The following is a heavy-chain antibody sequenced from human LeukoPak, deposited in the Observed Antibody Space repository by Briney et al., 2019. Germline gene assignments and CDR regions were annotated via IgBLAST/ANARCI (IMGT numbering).Heavy chain of an antibody. CDR2: TYSGGNT. J-gene: IGHJ4*02. Sequence: GGSLRLSCAASGFTVSSNYMSWVRQAPGKGLEWVSITYSGGNTYYADSVKGRFTISRDNSKNTLYLQMNSLRAEDTAVYYCASVWFGELPFDFWGQGTLVTVSS. D-gene: IGHD3-10*01. V-gene: IGHV3-66*01. CDR3: ASVWFGELPFDF. CDR1: GFTVSSNY.